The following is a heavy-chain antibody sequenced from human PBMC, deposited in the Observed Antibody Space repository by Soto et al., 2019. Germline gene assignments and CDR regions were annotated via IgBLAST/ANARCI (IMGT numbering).Heavy chain of an antibody. J-gene: IGHJ4*02. CDR2: IKEDGTAK. Sequence: GGSLRLSCAASGFTFSNSWMNWVRQAPGKGLEWVANIKEDGTAKYYLDSVKGRFTVSRDNVKNSLYLQMNSLRAEDTAMCYCTTDRGYLTFDYWGPGTLVTVSS. D-gene: IGHD3-22*01. CDR1: GFTFSNSW. CDR3: TTDRGYLTFDY. V-gene: IGHV3-7*01.